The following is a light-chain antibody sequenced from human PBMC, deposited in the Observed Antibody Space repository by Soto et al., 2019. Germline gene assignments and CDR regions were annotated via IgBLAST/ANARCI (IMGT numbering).Light chain of an antibody. V-gene: IGKV3D-20*01. CDR1: QIVKNRY. J-gene: IGKJ5*01. Sequence: EIVLTQSPATLWLSPGEIATLSCGASQIVKNRYVAWYQQKPGLAPWLLIYDASTRATGIPDRFSGSGSGTDFTLTINRLEPEDFAVYYCQHYYDTPGTFGQGTRLEIK. CDR2: DAS. CDR3: QHYYDTPGT.